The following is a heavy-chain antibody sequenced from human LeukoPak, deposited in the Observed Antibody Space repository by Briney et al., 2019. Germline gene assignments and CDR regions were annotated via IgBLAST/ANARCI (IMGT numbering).Heavy chain of an antibody. D-gene: IGHD5-24*01. V-gene: IGHV3-48*01. CDR2: ISSSSSTI. CDR3: ARIDEMATNSEAFDI. Sequence: GGSLRLSCVASGFGFSRYGMHWVRQAPGQGLEWVSYISSSSSTIYYADSVKGRFTISRDNSKNTLYLQMNSLRAEDTAVYYCARIDEMATNSEAFDIWGQGTMVTVSS. J-gene: IGHJ3*02. CDR1: GFGFSRYG.